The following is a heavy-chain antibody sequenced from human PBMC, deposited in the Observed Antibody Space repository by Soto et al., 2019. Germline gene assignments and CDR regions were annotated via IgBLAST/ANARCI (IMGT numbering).Heavy chain of an antibody. V-gene: IGHV1-46*03. J-gene: IGHJ4*02. Sequence: QVQLVQSGTEVKKPGASVKVSCKASGYTFTSHYMHWVRQAPGQGLEWMGIINPSGGITAYAQKFQGRVSMTCDTSTSTVYMELSSLRSEDTAVYYCARILSSSYYYFDYWGQGTLVTVSS. CDR3: ARILSSSYYYFDY. D-gene: IGHD2-15*01. CDR1: GYTFTSHY. CDR2: INPSGGIT.